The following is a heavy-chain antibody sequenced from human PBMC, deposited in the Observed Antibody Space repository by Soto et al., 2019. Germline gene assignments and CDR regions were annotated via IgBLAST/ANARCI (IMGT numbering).Heavy chain of an antibody. CDR3: ARTDRDFYGLDV. Sequence: EVQLVESGGGLVQPGGSLRLSCEASGFTFRNYDMHWVRQGTGKGLEWVSGISAAGDPDYADSVEGRFTISRGNAQNSFFLQMNSLGVGDTAVYYCARTDRDFYGLDVWGQGTTVIVSS. J-gene: IGHJ6*02. CDR1: GFTFRNYD. CDR2: ISAAGDP. V-gene: IGHV3-13*05.